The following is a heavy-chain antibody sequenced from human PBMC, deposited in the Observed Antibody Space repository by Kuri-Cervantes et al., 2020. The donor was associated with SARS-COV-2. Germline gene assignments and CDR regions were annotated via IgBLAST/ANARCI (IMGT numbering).Heavy chain of an antibody. V-gene: IGHV3-23*01. CDR2: ISGSGGST. D-gene: IGHD2-8*02. CDR1: GFTFGDYA. CDR3: ANTPLVDAFDI. Sequence: GESLKISCTASGFTFGDYAMSWFRQAPGKGLEWVSAISGSGGSTYYADSVKGRFTISRDNSKNTLYLQMNSLRAEDTAVYYCANTPLVDAFDIWGQGTMVTVSS. J-gene: IGHJ3*02.